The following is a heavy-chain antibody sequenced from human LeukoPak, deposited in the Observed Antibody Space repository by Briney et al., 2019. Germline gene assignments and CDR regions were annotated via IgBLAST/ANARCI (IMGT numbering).Heavy chain of an antibody. D-gene: IGHD3-22*01. CDR1: GHTFTSYY. CDR2: INPSGGST. J-gene: IGHJ4*02. V-gene: IGHV1-46*01. Sequence: ASVKVSCKASGHTFTSYYMHWVRQAPGQGLEWMGIINPSGGSTSYAQKFQGRVTMTRDTSTSTVYMELSSLRSEDTAVYYCARDRFPYYYDSSGYYFPDYWGQGTLVTVSS. CDR3: ARDRFPYYYDSSGYYFPDY.